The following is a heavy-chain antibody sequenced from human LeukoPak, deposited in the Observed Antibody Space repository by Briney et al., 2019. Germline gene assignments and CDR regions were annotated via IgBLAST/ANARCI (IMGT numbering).Heavy chain of an antibody. CDR1: GYTFTGYY. CDR2: INPNSGGT. J-gene: IGHJ4*02. CDR3: ARGGPPLKPLILVREYYFDY. D-gene: IGHD2/OR15-2a*01. Sequence: ASVKVSCKASGYTFTGYYMHWVRQAPGQGLEWMGWINPNSGGTNYAQKFQGRVTMTRDTSISTAYMELSRLRSDDTAVYYCARGGPPLKPLILVREYYFDYWGQGTLVTVSS. V-gene: IGHV1-2*02.